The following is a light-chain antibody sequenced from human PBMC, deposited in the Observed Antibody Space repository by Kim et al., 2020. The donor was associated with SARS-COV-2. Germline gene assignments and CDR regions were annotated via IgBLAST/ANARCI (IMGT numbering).Light chain of an antibody. CDR1: RCAIHGDGSTY. J-gene: IGKJ2*01. CDR2: SVS. V-gene: IGKV2-30*02. CDR3: MQGTQWPYT. Sequence: EVVLTQSPLSLSVTLGQPASISCRSSRCAIHGDGSTYLNWFHQRPGQSPRRLIYSVSNRDSGVPDRFSGSGSRTDFTLEISRVEAEDVGVYYCMQGTQWPYTFGQGTKLEI.